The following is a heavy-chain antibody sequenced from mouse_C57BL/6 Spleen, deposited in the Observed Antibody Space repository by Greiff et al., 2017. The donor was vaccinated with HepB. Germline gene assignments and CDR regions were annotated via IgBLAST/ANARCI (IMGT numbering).Heavy chain of an antibody. V-gene: IGHV1-52*01. Sequence: QVQLQQPGAELVRPGSSVKLSCKASGYTFTSYWMHWVKQRPIQGLEWIGNIDPSDSETHYNQKFKDKATLTVDKSSSTAYMQLSSLTSEGSAVYYCARSGWSYAMDYWGQGTSVTVSS. J-gene: IGHJ4*01. CDR1: GYTFTSYW. CDR3: ARSGWSYAMDY. CDR2: IDPSDSET. D-gene: IGHD1-2*01.